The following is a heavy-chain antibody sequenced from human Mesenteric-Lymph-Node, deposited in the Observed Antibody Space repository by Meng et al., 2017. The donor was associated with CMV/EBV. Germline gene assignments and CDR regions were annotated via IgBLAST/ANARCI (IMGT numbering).Heavy chain of an antibody. Sequence: ASVKVSCKASGYTFTGYYMHWVRQAPGQGLEWMGWVNPNSGGTNYAQKFQARVTMTRDTSISTTYMELRRLTSDDTAVHYCARDKEQGVVVPAASPQGMDVWGQGTTVTVSS. J-gene: IGHJ6*02. D-gene: IGHD2-2*01. CDR2: VNPNSGGT. CDR3: ARDKEQGVVVPAASPQGMDV. CDR1: GYTFTGYY. V-gene: IGHV1-2*02.